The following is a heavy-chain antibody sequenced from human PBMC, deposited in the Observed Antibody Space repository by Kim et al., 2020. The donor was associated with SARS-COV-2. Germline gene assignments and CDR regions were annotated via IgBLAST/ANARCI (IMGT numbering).Heavy chain of an antibody. Sequence: ASVKVSCKASGYTFTSYAMNWVRQAPGQGLEWMGWINTNTGNPTYAQGFTGRFVFSLDTSVSTAYLEISSLKAEDTALYYCASHGSGSWDWFDPWGQGTLVTVSS. CDR1: GYTFTSYA. CDR2: INTNTGNP. V-gene: IGHV7-4-1*02. CDR3: ASHGSGSWDWFDP. D-gene: IGHD3-10*01. J-gene: IGHJ5*02.